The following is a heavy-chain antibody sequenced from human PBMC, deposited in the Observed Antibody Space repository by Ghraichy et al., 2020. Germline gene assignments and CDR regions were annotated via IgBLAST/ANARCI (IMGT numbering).Heavy chain of an antibody. CDR2: IYYSGST. J-gene: IGHJ4*02. CDR1: GGSISGYY. CDR3: ARHPYYYDGHFDY. V-gene: IGHV4-59*08. D-gene: IGHD3-22*01. Sequence: ESLNISCTVSGGSISGYYWSWNRQPPGKGLEWIGYIYYSGSTNYNPSLKSRVTISVDTSKNQFSLKLSSVTAADTAVYYCARHPYYYDGHFDYWGQGTLVTVSS.